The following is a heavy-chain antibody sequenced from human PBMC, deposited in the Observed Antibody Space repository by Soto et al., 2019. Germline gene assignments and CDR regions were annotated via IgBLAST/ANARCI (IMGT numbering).Heavy chain of an antibody. D-gene: IGHD5-18*01. Sequence: ASVKVSCKASGYTFTSYGISWVRQAPGQGLEWMGWISAYNGNTNYAQKLQGRVTMTTDTSTSTAYMELRSLRSDDTAVYYCARDEWGYSYAYNYYYYGMDVWGQGTTVTVSS. CDR3: ARDEWGYSYAYNYYYYGMDV. J-gene: IGHJ6*02. CDR1: GYTFTSYG. CDR2: ISAYNGNT. V-gene: IGHV1-18*01.